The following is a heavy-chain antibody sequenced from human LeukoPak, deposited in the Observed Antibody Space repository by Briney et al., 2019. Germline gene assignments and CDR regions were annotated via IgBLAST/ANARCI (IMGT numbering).Heavy chain of an antibody. CDR2: IDTNTGNP. CDR3: ARDRLWFGESYFDY. CDR1: GYTFTNYA. J-gene: IGHJ4*02. Sequence: ASVKVSCKASGYTFTNYAINWVRQAPGQGLEWMGWIDTNTGNPTYAQGFTGRFVFSLDTSVSTAYLQISSLKAEDTAVYYCARDRLWFGESYFDYWGQGTLVTVSP. D-gene: IGHD3-10*01. V-gene: IGHV7-4-1*02.